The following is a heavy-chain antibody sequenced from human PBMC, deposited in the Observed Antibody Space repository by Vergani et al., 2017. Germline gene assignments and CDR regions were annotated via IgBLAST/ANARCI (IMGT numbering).Heavy chain of an antibody. V-gene: IGHV4-30-4*08. D-gene: IGHD6-13*01. Sequence: QVQLQESGPGLVKPSQTLSLTCTVSGGSISSGDYYWSWIRQPPGKGLGWIGYIYYSGSTYYTPSLKSPVTLSVDTSKNRFSLKLSSVTAADTAVYYCARWRSSSWPTPPYCYYFGMYVWGQGTTVTVSS. J-gene: IGHJ6*02. CDR1: GGSISSGDYY. CDR3: ARWRSSSWPTPPYCYYFGMYV. CDR2: IYYSGST.